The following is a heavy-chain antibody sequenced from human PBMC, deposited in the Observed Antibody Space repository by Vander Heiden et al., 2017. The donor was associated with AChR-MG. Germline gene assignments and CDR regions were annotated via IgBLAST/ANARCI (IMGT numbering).Heavy chain of an antibody. CDR1: GFTFRRYW. CDR2: IKQDGSEK. J-gene: IGHJ6*02. V-gene: IGHV3-7*01. D-gene: IGHD1-1*01. CDR3: ASSGTKVPHYYYYGMDV. Sequence: EVQLVESGGGLVQPGGSLRLSCAASGFTFRRYWMSWVRQAPGKGLEWVANIKQDGSEKSYVDSVNGRFTISRDNAKNSLYLQMNSLRAEETAVYYCASSGTKVPHYYYYGMDVGGQGTRVTVSS.